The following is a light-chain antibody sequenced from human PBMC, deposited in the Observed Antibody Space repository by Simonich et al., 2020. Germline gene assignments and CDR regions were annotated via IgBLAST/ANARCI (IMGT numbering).Light chain of an antibody. CDR2: WAS. J-gene: IGKJ4*01. V-gene: IGKV4-1*01. Sequence: DIVMTPSPYSLAVSLGERAPIHCTSRQSVLYSSHNQNYLAWYQQKPGQPPKLLIYWASTRESGVPDRVSGSGSGTDFTLTISSLQAEDVAVYYCQQYYSTPLTFGGGTKVEIK. CDR3: QQYYSTPLT. CDR1: QSVLYSSHNQNY.